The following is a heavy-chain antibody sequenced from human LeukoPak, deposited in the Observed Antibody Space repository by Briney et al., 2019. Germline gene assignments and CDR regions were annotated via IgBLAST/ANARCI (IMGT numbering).Heavy chain of an antibody. CDR1: GYTFTSYD. J-gene: IGHJ4*02. V-gene: IGHV1-8*01. D-gene: IGHD3-10*01. CDR2: MNPNSGNT. Sequence: ASVKVSCKASGYTFTSYDINWVRQATGQGLEWMGWMNPNSGNTGYPQKFQGRVTMTRNTSISTAYMELSSLRSEDTAVYYCAGEVRGVIGDFDYWGQGTLVTVSS. CDR3: AGEVRGVIGDFDY.